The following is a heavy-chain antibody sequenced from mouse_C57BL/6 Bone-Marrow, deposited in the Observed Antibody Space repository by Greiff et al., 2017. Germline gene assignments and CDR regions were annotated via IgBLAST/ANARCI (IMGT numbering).Heavy chain of an antibody. Sequence: VQLQQPGAELVRPGSSVKLSCKASGYTFTSYWMHWVKQRPIQGLEWIGNIDPSDSETHYNQKFKDKATLTVDKSSSTAYMQLSSLTSEDSAVYYCARSGGSTVVATPFAYWGQGTLVTVSA. J-gene: IGHJ3*01. CDR3: ARSGGSTVVATPFAY. D-gene: IGHD1-1*01. CDR2: IDPSDSET. CDR1: GYTFTSYW. V-gene: IGHV1-52*01.